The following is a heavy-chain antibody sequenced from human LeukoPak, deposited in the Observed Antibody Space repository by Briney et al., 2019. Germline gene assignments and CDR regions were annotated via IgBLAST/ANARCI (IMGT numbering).Heavy chain of an antibody. CDR1: GGSFSGYY. D-gene: IGHD3-10*01. CDR2: INHSGST. CDR3: ARDHITMVRGVIITRLYYYGMDV. Sequence: SETLSLTCAVYGGSFSGYYWSWIRQPPGKGLEWIGEINHSGSTNYNPSLKSRVTISVDTSRNQFSLKLSSVTAADTAVYYCARDHITMVRGVIITRLYYYGMDVWGQGTTVTVSS. V-gene: IGHV4-34*01. J-gene: IGHJ6*02.